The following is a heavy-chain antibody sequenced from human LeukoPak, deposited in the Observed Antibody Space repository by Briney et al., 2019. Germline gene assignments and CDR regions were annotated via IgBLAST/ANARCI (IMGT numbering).Heavy chain of an antibody. D-gene: IGHD6-19*01. J-gene: IGHJ6*03. Sequence: PSETLSLTCTVSGGSISSYYWSWIRQPPGKGLEWIGYIYYSGSTNYNPSLKSRVTISVDTSKNQFSLKLSSVTAADTAVYYCARGGAAAVAGDYYYYYMDVWGKGTTVTVSS. CDR3: ARGGAAAVAGDYYYYYMDV. CDR2: IYYSGST. V-gene: IGHV4-59*01. CDR1: GGSISSYY.